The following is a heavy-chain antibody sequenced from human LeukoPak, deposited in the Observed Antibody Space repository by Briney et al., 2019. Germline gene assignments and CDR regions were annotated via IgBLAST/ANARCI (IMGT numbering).Heavy chain of an antibody. Sequence: GGSLRLSCAASGFTFSSYAMSWVRQAPGKGLEWVSAISGSGGSTYYADSVKGRFTISRDSSKNTLYLQMNSLRADDTAVYYCVKEKIGGGPSSFDFWGQGTLVTVSS. D-gene: IGHD2-15*01. CDR2: ISGSGGST. J-gene: IGHJ4*02. CDR1: GFTFSSYA. V-gene: IGHV3-23*01. CDR3: VKEKIGGGPSSFDF.